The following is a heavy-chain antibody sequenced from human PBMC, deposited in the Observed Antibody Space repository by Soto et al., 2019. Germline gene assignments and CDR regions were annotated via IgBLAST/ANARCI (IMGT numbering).Heavy chain of an antibody. D-gene: IGHD2-15*01. V-gene: IGHV3-30*18. CDR3: AKDQGANP. Sequence: QVQLVESGGGVVQPGRSLRLSCAASGFTFSSYGMHWVRQAPGKGLEWVAVISYDGSNKYYADSVKGRFTISRDNSKNTLYLQMNSLRAEDTAVYYCAKDQGANPWGQGTLVTVSS. CDR1: GFTFSSYG. CDR2: ISYDGSNK. J-gene: IGHJ5*02.